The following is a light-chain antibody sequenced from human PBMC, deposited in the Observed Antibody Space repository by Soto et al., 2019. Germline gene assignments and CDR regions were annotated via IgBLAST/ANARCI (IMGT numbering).Light chain of an antibody. J-gene: IGLJ3*02. Sequence: QSVLTQPPSASGSPGQSVAISCTGTSSDVGGYNYVSWYQQHPGKAPKLMIYEVNKRPSGVPDRFSGSKSGNTASLTVSGLQAEDEADYYCKSRTTRNTLVFGGGTKLTVL. CDR1: SSDVGGYNY. V-gene: IGLV2-8*01. CDR2: EVN. CDR3: KSRTTRNTLV.